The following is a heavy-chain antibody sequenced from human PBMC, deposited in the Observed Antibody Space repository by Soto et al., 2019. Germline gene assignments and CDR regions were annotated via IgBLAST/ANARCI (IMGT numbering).Heavy chain of an antibody. CDR3: ARGGWSHDS. CDR2: IYYSGST. CDR1: GGSISSYY. J-gene: IGHJ4*02. Sequence: PLEILSLTCTVSGGSISSYYWSWIRQPPGKGLEWIGYIYYSGSTNYNPSLKSRVTISVDTSKNQFSLKLSSVTAADTAVYFCARGGWSHDSWGRGTLVTVSS. D-gene: IGHD6-19*01. V-gene: IGHV4-59*01.